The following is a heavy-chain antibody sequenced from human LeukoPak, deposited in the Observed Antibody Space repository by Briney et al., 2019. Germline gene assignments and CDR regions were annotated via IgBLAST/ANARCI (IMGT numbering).Heavy chain of an antibody. CDR3: ARQLSASNFDY. Sequence: GESLKISCKCSGYSFTSYWIAWARQMPGKGLEWMGIIFPGGSHIGYSPSFQGQVTISVDRSISTAYLQWSSLKASDTAMYYCARQLSASNFDYWGQGTLVTVSS. J-gene: IGHJ4*02. CDR2: IFPGGSHI. D-gene: IGHD2-15*01. V-gene: IGHV5-51*01. CDR1: GYSFTSYW.